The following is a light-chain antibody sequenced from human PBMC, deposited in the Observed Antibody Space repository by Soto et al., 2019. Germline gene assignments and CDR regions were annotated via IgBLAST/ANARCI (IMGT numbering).Light chain of an antibody. CDR3: QQYDSSPRT. V-gene: IGKV3-20*01. CDR1: QSVSSSF. Sequence: EIVLTQSPGTLSLSPGERATLSCRASQSVSSSFLAWYQQKPGQAPRLLIYGASSRATGIPDRFSCSGSGTDFTLTISRLEPEDFAVYYCQQYDSSPRTFGPGTKVDIK. CDR2: GAS. J-gene: IGKJ3*01.